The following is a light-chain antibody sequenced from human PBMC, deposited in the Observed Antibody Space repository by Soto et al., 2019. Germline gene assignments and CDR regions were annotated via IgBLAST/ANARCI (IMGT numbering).Light chain of an antibody. V-gene: IGKV1-5*01. J-gene: IGKJ1*01. CDR2: DAS. CDR1: QSISSS. Sequence: DIQMTQSPSTLSASVGDRVTSTCRASQSISSSLAWYQQRPGKAPKLLIYDASSLESGVPSRFSGSGSGTEFTLTISSLQPDDFATYYCQQYNSYSFGQGTKVDIK. CDR3: QQYNSYS.